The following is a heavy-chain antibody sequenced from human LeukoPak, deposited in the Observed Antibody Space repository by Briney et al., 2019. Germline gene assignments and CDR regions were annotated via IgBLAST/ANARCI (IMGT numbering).Heavy chain of an antibody. V-gene: IGHV3-23*01. CDR2: ISGSGGST. D-gene: IGHD1-26*01. CDR1: GFTFSSYA. CDR3: AKDRYSGSYSISWFDP. J-gene: IGHJ5*02. Sequence: PGGSLRLSCAASGFTFSSYAMSWVRQAPGKGLEWVSAISGSGGSTYYADSVKGLFTISRDNSKNTLYLQMNSLRAEDTAVYYCAKDRYSGSYSISWFDPWGQGTLVTVSS.